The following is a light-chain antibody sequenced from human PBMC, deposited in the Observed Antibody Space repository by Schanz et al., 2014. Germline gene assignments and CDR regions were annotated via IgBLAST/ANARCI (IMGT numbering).Light chain of an antibody. J-gene: IGLJ3*02. CDR2: EDT. Sequence: QSALTQPPSASGSPGQSVTISCTGTSSDVGGYNYVSWYQQHPGKAPKLMIYEDTKRPSGVPDRFSGSKSGNTASLTVSGLQAEDEADYYCCSYAGSSTWVFGGGTKLTVL. V-gene: IGLV2-8*01. CDR3: CSYAGSSTWV. CDR1: SSDVGGYNY.